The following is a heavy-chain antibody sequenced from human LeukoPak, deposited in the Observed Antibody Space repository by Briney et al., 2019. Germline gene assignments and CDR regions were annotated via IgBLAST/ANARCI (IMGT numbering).Heavy chain of an antibody. Sequence: GESLKISCKGSGYRFTDYWIAWVRQMPGKGLEWMGIIYPGDSDSRYSPSFQGQVTISADKSISTAYLQWSSLKASDTAMYYCARKYCSGGSCNFDPWGQGTLVTVSS. CDR3: ARKYCSGGSCNFDP. CDR1: GYRFTDYW. V-gene: IGHV5-51*01. D-gene: IGHD2-15*01. J-gene: IGHJ5*02. CDR2: IYPGDSDS.